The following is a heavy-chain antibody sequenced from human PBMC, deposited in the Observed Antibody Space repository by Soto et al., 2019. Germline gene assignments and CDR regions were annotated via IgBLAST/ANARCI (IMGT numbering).Heavy chain of an antibody. D-gene: IGHD5-12*01. CDR2: TYYRSKWYN. V-gene: IGHV6-1*01. J-gene: IGHJ5*02. CDR3: ARAGYSGYDSRWFDP. CDR1: GDSVSSNSAA. Sequence: TLSLTCAISGDSVSSNSAAWNWIRQSPSRGLEWLGRTYYRSKWYNDYAVSVKSRITINPDTSKNRFSLQLNSVTPEDTAVYYCARAGYSGYDSRWFDPWGQGTLVTVSS.